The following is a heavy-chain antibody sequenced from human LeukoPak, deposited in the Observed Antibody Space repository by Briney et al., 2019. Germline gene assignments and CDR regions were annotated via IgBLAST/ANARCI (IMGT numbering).Heavy chain of an antibody. Sequence: KPSETLSLTCTVSGGSISRSGHYWGWIRQPPGKGLEWIGSIYYSGSTYYNPSLKGRITISVDTAKNQFSLKLSSVTASDTAVYYCARSATVTTGYFDYWGQGNLVTASS. CDR3: ARSATVTTGYFDY. J-gene: IGHJ4*02. CDR2: IYYSGST. CDR1: GGSISRSGHY. D-gene: IGHD4-17*01. V-gene: IGHV4-39*07.